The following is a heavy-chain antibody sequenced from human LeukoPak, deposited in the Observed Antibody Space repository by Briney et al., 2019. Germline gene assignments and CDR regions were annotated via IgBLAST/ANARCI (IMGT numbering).Heavy chain of an antibody. V-gene: IGHV4-59*11. CDR2: ISHTAST. D-gene: IGHD5-24*01. Sequence: SETLSLTCTVSGGSMSHHWSWIRQSPGKGLEWIGYISHTASTNYNPSLKSRVTLSIDASKSQLSFQLTSVTAADTAVYYCAREKSPERKTWLQLGAFDVWGQGTVVTVSS. CDR3: AREKSPERKTWLQLGAFDV. J-gene: IGHJ3*01. CDR1: GGSMSHH.